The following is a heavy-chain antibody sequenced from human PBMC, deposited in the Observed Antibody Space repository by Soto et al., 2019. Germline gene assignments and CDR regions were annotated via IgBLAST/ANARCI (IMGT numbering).Heavy chain of an antibody. Sequence: PGGSLRLSCAASGFTFSSYAMSWVRQAPGKGLEWASAISGSGGSTYYADSVKGRFTISRDNSKNTLYLQMNSLRAEDTAVYYCANDIVVVPAAPGPNWFDPWGQGTLVTVSS. CDR3: ANDIVVVPAAPGPNWFDP. V-gene: IGHV3-23*01. J-gene: IGHJ5*02. D-gene: IGHD2-2*01. CDR1: GFTFSSYA. CDR2: ISGSGGST.